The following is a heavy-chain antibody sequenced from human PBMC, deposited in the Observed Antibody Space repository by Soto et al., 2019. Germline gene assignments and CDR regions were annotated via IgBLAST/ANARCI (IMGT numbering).Heavy chain of an antibody. J-gene: IGHJ4*02. D-gene: IGHD6-13*01. Sequence: GGSLRLSCRTAGFRFSSYGMHWVRQAPGKGLEWVSTISGSGGSTYYADSVKGRFTISRDNSKNTLYLQMNSLRAEDTAVYYCAKDQGSSWYEIDYWGQGTLVTVSS. CDR1: GFRFSSYG. CDR2: ISGSGGST. V-gene: IGHV3-23*01. CDR3: AKDQGSSWYEIDY.